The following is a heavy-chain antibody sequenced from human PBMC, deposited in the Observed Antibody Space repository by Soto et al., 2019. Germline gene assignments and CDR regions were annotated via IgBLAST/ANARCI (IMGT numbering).Heavy chain of an antibody. Sequence: SETLSLTCTVSGGSINSAGHPWGWVRQSPGKGLEWIGYSYYSGSTNYNPSLKSRVTISVDTSKNQFSLKLSSVTAADTAVYYCARDGITGTFRWFDPWGQGTLVTVS. J-gene: IGHJ5*02. V-gene: IGHV4-61*08. CDR2: SYYSGST. CDR3: ARDGITGTFRWFDP. D-gene: IGHD1-7*01. CDR1: GGSINSAGHP.